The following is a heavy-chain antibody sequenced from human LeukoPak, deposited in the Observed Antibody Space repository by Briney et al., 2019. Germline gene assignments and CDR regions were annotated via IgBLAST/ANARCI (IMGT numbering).Heavy chain of an antibody. CDR3: ARRSGYISSLDY. D-gene: IGHD5-12*01. CDR2: IYHSGRT. V-gene: IGHV4-59*08. J-gene: IGHJ4*02. Sequence: SETLSLTCTVSGGPISSYYWSWIRQPPEKGLEWIGYIYHSGRTNYNPSLKSRVTISVDTSKNQFSLNLNSVTAADTAVYYCARRSGYISSLDYWGQGTLVTVSS. CDR1: GGPISSYY.